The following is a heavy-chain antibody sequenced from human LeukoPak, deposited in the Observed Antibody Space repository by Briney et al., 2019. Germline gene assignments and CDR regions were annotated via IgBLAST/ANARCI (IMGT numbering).Heavy chain of an antibody. D-gene: IGHD5-12*01. Sequence: SETLSLTCTVSGGSIGSYYWSWIRQPPGKGLEWIGYIYYSGSTNYNPSLKSRVTISVDTSKNQFSLKLSSVTAADTAVYYCARDSGYENWGQGTLVTVSS. CDR2: IYYSGST. V-gene: IGHV4-59*01. CDR1: GGSIGSYY. J-gene: IGHJ4*02. CDR3: ARDSGYEN.